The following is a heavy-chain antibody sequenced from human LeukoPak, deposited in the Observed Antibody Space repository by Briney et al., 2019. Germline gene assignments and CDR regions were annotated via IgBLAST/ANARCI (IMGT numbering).Heavy chain of an antibody. D-gene: IGHD6-19*01. V-gene: IGHV4-4*07. CDR1: GGATTTYE. CDR3: ARVSSGWTISGYYYGMDV. Sequence: PSETLSLTCTVSGGATTTYEWSWIRQPAGNGRKWDGRMDTSVTTNYNPSPKTPVTMSVDTSKNQFSLKLTSVTGADTAVYYCARVSSGWTISGYYYGMDVWGQGTTVTASS. J-gene: IGHJ6*02. CDR2: MDTSVTT.